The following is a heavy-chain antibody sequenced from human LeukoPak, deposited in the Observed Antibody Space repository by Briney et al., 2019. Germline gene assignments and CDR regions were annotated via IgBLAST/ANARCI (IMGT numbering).Heavy chain of an antibody. CDR3: ARGPCSTSCHRSWYSDY. V-gene: IGHV4-34*01. D-gene: IGHD2-2*01. Sequence: SETLSLTCAVYGGSFSGYYWTWIRQPPGKGLEWIGEINHSGSTTYKPSLKSRVTISVDTSKNHFSLRPTSVTAADTAVYYCARGPCSTSCHRSWYSDYWGQGTLVTVSS. J-gene: IGHJ4*02. CDR2: INHSGST. CDR1: GGSFSGYY.